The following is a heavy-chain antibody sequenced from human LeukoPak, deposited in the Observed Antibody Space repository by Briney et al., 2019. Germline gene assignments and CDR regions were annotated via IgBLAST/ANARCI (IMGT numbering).Heavy chain of an antibody. CDR3: ARSPDYCSSTSCYAGGY. Sequence: GASVKVSCKASVYTFTIYDINWVRQAPGQGLEWMGWMNPNSGNTSYAQKFQGRVTTTRNTSISTAYMELSSLRSEDTAVYYCARSPDYCSSTSCYAGGYWGQGTLVTVSS. V-gene: IGHV1-8*03. D-gene: IGHD2-2*01. CDR2: MNPNSGNT. J-gene: IGHJ4*02. CDR1: VYTFTIYD.